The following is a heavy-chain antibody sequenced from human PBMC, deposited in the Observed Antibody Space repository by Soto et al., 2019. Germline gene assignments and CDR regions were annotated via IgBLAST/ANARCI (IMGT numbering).Heavy chain of an antibody. Sequence: GASVKVSCKASGYTFTSYAMHWVRQAPGQRLEWMGWINAGNGNTKYSQKFQGRVTITRDTSASTAYMELNSLRAEDTALYYCAKDLHDGYYDSSGYGADYWGQGTLVTVSS. CDR3: AKDLHDGYYDSSGYGADY. CDR1: GYTFTSYA. D-gene: IGHD3-22*01. J-gene: IGHJ4*02. V-gene: IGHV1-3*01. CDR2: INAGNGNT.